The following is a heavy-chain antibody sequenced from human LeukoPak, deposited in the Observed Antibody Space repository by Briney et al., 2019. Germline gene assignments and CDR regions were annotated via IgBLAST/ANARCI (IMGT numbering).Heavy chain of an antibody. V-gene: IGHV4-39*01. CDR3: AGYTVATMADY. CDR2: ISYSGRT. CDR1: GGSLSSRNNY. D-gene: IGHD5-12*01. J-gene: IGHJ4*02. Sequence: SETLSLTCSVSGGSLSSRNNYWGWIRQPPGKGLEWIGSISYSGRTNYNPSLKSRVTISVDMSKNQFSLKLSSVTAADTAVYYCAGYTVATMADYWGQGTLVAVSS.